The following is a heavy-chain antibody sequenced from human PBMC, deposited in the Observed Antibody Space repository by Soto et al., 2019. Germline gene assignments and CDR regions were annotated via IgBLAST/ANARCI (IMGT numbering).Heavy chain of an antibody. J-gene: IGHJ1*01. Sequence: EVQLVESGGGLVQPGGSLRLSCAASGVTFSVYWMYWVRQAPGKGLVWVSRISNDGSNINYADSVKGRVTVSRDNAKNTLYLQMNSLRAEDTAVYYCARDEGRQGPAYFQHWGQGTLVTVSS. CDR2: ISNDGSNI. V-gene: IGHV3-74*01. CDR1: GVTFSVYW. CDR3: ARDEGRQGPAYFQH.